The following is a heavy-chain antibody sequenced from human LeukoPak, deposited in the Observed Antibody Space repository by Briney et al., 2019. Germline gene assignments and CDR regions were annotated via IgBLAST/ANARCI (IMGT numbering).Heavy chain of an antibody. J-gene: IGHJ1*01. CDR1: GGAFSGCY. V-gene: IGHV4-34*01. D-gene: IGHD6-13*01. Sequence: SETLSLTCAVYGGAFSGCYWSWIRQPPGKGLEWIGEINHRGSTNYNPSLKSRVTISVDTSKNQFSLKLSSVTAADTAVYYCARGHWQGGIAAAARTRYFQHWGQGTLVTVSS. CDR3: ARGHWQGGIAAAARTRYFQH. CDR2: INHRGST.